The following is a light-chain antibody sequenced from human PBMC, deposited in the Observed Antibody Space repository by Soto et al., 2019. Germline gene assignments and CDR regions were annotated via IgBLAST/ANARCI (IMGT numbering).Light chain of an antibody. J-gene: IGLJ1*01. Sequence: QSVLTQPPSVSAAPGQKVTISCSGSSSNIGGNSVSWYQQLPGTAPKLLIYDDNKRPFRIPDRFSGSKSGTSATLGITGFQTGDEADYYCGSWDSNLSAYVFGTGTKVTVL. CDR2: DDN. CDR1: SSNIGGNS. CDR3: GSWDSNLSAYV. V-gene: IGLV1-51*01.